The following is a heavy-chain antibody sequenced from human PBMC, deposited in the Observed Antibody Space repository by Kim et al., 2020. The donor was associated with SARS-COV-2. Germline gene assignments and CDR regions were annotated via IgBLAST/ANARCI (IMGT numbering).Heavy chain of an antibody. Sequence: GGSLRLSCAASGFTFSSYSMNWVRQAPGKGLEWVSSISSSSSYISYADSVKGRFTISRDNAKNSLYLLMNSLRAEDTAVYLCARAPGYDSSGYWGQGTLV. CDR3: ARAPGYDSSGY. V-gene: IGHV3-21*01. D-gene: IGHD3-22*01. J-gene: IGHJ4*02. CDR2: ISSSSSYI. CDR1: GFTFSSYS.